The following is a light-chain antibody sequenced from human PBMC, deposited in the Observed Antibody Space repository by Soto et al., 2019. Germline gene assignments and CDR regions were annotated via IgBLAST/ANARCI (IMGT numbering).Light chain of an antibody. Sequence: DIVLTQSPGTLSLSPGERATLSCWASQSVSSNLVWYQQKPGQAPRLLIYGASSRATGIPDRFSGSGSGTDVTLPISRLEPEDFAVYYCQQYGDSPFTFGQGTKLDI. V-gene: IGKV3-20*01. CDR1: QSVSSN. J-gene: IGKJ2*01. CDR3: QQYGDSPFT. CDR2: GAS.